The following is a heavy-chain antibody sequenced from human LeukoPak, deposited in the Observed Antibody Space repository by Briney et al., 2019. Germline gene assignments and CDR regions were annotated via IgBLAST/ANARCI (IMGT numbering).Heavy chain of an antibody. V-gene: IGHV4-34*01. CDR2: INHSGST. J-gene: IGHJ5*02. CDR1: GGSFSGYY. Sequence: SETLSLTCAVYGGSFSGYYWSWIRQPPGKGLEWIGEINHSGSTNYNPSLKSRVTISVDTSKNQFSLKLSSVTAADTAVYYCARLLSNGYDFWSGYRMGWFDPWGQGTLVTVSS. CDR3: ARLLSNGYDFWSGYRMGWFDP. D-gene: IGHD3-3*01.